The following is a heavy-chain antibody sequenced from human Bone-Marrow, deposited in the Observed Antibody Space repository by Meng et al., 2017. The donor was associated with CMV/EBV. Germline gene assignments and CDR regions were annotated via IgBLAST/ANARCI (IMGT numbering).Heavy chain of an antibody. D-gene: IGHD2-2*01. CDR1: GGTFSSYA. J-gene: IGHJ4*02. Sequence: SVKVSCKASGGTFSSYAISWVRQAPGQGLEWMGGIIPIFGIANYAQKFQGRVTITADKSTSTAYMELSSLRSEDTAVYYCARGRVCSSTSCEWAPDYWGQGTLVTVSS. CDR2: IIPIFGIA. V-gene: IGHV1-69*10. CDR3: ARGRVCSSTSCEWAPDY.